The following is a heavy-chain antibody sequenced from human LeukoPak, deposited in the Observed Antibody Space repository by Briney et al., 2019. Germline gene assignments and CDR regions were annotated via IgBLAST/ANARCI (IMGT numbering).Heavy chain of an antibody. Sequence: ASVKVSCKASGGTFSSYAISWVRQAPGQGLEWMGWINPNSGGTNYAQRFQGRVTMTRDTSISTAYMELSRLRSDDTAVYFCARVGAAYQDSNYWGQGTLVTVSS. CDR3: ARVGAAYQDSNY. J-gene: IGHJ4*02. D-gene: IGHD1-26*01. V-gene: IGHV1-2*02. CDR2: INPNSGGT. CDR1: GGTFSSYA.